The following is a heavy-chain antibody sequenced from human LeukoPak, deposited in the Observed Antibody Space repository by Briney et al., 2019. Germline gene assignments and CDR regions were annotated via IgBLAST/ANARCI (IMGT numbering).Heavy chain of an antibody. CDR3: ARDQGTGNLYY. V-gene: IGHV3-30*03. Sequence: GGSLRLSCAVSGFTFSVYVLHWVRQAPGKGLEWVAVISFDVTKKCYADSVKGRFTISRDDSKSTLYLQMDSLRPEDTAVYYCARDQGTGNLYYWGQGTLVTVSS. J-gene: IGHJ4*02. CDR1: GFTFSVYV. D-gene: IGHD1-1*01. CDR2: ISFDVTKK.